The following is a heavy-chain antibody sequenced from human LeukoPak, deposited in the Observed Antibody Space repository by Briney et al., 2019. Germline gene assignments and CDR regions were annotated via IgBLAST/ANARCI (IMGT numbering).Heavy chain of an antibody. V-gene: IGHV2-70*11. J-gene: IGHJ3*02. D-gene: IGHD3-22*01. Sequence: SGPALVKPTQTLTLTCTFSWFSLSTSGMCVSWIRQSPGKALEWLARIDWDDNKYYSPPLKTRLTTSKDTSKNQVVLTMTNMDPVDTATYYCARTHSGSHDSRKDAIDIWGQGTTVTVSS. CDR3: ARTHSGSHDSRKDAIDI. CDR2: IDWDDNK. CDR1: WFSLSTSGMC.